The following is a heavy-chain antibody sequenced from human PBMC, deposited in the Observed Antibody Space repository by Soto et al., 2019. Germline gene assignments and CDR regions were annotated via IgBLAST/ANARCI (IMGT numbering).Heavy chain of an antibody. CDR2: IDNDGRTT. D-gene: IGHD1-26*01. V-gene: IGHV3-74*01. CDR1: GFTFTSYW. CDR3: TRDLGGAGSY. Sequence: EVQLVESGGGLVQPGGSLRLSCAASGFTFTSYWMHWVRQAPGKGLVWVSRIDNDGRTTNYADSVQGRFTISRDNAKNTLYLQMNSLRAEVTAIYYCTRDLGGAGSYWGQGTLVTVSS. J-gene: IGHJ4*02.